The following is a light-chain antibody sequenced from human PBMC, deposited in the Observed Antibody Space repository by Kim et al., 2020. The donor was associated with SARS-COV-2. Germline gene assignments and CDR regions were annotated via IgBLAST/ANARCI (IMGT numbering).Light chain of an antibody. V-gene: IGKV3-20*01. CDR3: QQYGSSLEGLTWT. J-gene: IGKJ1*01. CDR1: QSVSSSY. CDR2: GAS. Sequence: EIVLTQSPGTLSLSPGERATLSCRASQSVSSSYLAWYQQKPGQAPRLLIYGASSRATGIPDRFSGSGSGTDFTLTISRLEPEDFAVYYCQQYGSSLEGLTWTFGQGTKVDIK.